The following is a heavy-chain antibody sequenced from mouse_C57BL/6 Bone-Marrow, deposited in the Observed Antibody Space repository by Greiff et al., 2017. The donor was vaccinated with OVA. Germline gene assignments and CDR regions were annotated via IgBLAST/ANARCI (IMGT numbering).Heavy chain of an antibody. CDR1: GFSLTSYG. J-gene: IGHJ2*01. Sequence: LQQSGPGLVQPSQSLSITCTVSGFSLTSYGVHWVRQSPGKGPEWLGVIWSGGSTDYNAAFISRLSISKNNSKSQVYYKMNRQQADDTAIYCCDRGTGWGLFDYWGKGTTLTVSS. CDR2: IWSGGST. D-gene: IGHD4-1*01. V-gene: IGHV2-2*01. CDR3: DRGTGWGLFDY.